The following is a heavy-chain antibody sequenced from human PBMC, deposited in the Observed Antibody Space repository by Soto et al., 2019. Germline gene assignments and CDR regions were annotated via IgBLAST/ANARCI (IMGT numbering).Heavy chain of an antibody. D-gene: IGHD3-22*01. V-gene: IGHV1-2*04. Sequence: ASVKVSCKASGYTFTGYDMHWVRQAPGQGLEWMGWINPNSGGTNYAQKFQGWVTMTRDTSISTAYMELSRLRSDDTAVYYCARDSYYDSSGYYFNYWGQGTLVTVSS. CDR2: INPNSGGT. CDR3: ARDSYYDSSGYYFNY. J-gene: IGHJ4*02. CDR1: GYTFTGYD.